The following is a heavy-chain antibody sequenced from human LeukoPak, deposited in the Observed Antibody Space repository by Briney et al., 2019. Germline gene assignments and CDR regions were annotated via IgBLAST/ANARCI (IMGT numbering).Heavy chain of an antibody. V-gene: IGHV4-30-2*01. Sequence: SETLSLTCTVSGDSISSGDYYWSWIRQAPGKGLQWIGYIHPSGSTYYSPSLKSRVTISVDRSKNQFSLKLSSVTAADTAVYYCARVPGRSSPMMGAFDIWGQGTMVTVSS. J-gene: IGHJ3*02. CDR3: ARVPGRSSPMMGAFDI. D-gene: IGHD1-26*01. CDR2: IHPSGST. CDR1: GDSISSGDYY.